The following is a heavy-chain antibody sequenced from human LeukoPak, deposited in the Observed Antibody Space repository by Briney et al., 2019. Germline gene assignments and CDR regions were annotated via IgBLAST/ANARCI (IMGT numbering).Heavy chain of an antibody. CDR1: GFTFSRYW. V-gene: IGHV3-74*01. J-gene: IGHJ4*02. Sequence: GGSLRLSCAASGFTFSRYWMHWVRQAPGKGLVWVSCIKSDGSSTSIADSAKGRFTISRDNAKNTVYLQMSSLRAEDTAVYYCVRDNRSYNFDYWGQGTLVTVSS. D-gene: IGHD1-26*01. CDR3: VRDNRSYNFDY. CDR2: IKSDGSST.